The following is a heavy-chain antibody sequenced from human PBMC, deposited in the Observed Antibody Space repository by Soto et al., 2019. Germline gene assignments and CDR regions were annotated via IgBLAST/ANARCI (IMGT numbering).Heavy chain of an antibody. V-gene: IGHV1-18*01. CDR3: ARGRRGGMVRGVINIPTEKRPNPNYYYGMDV. CDR1: GYTFTSYG. Sequence: ASVKVSCKASGYTFTSYGISWVRQAPGQGLEWMGWISAYNGNTNYAQKLQGRVTMTTDKSTSTAYMELRSLRSDDTAVYYCARGRRGGMVRGVINIPTEKRPNPNYYYGMDVWGQGTTVTVSS. J-gene: IGHJ6*02. CDR2: ISAYNGNT. D-gene: IGHD3-10*01.